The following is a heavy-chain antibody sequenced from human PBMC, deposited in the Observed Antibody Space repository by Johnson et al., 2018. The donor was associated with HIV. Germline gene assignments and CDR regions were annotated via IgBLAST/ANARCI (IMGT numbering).Heavy chain of an antibody. CDR3: ARDGPRHYYDSGSSDAFDI. CDR2: IKQDGSEK. CDR1: GFTFSFYW. Sequence: VQLVESGGGLVQPGGSLRLSCAASGFTFSFYWMTWVRPAPGKGLEWVANIKQDGSEKYYVDSVKGRFAISRDNAKKSLYLQMNSLRAEDTAVYYCARDGPRHYYDSGSSDAFDIWGQGTMVTVSS. V-gene: IGHV3-7*01. J-gene: IGHJ3*02. D-gene: IGHD3-10*01.